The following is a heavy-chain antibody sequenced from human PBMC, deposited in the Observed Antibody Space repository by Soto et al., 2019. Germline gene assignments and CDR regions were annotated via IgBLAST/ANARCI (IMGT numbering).Heavy chain of an antibody. Sequence: SETLSLTCIVSGGSISDSIYYWSWLRQPPGKGLEWIGYIYYTGSTNYNPSLESRVFMSIDTSKNQLSLQLRSVTAADTAVYYCAKDRSVDTRDWFDPWGQGTLVTVSS. CDR3: AKDRSVDTRDWFDP. CDR2: IYYTGST. J-gene: IGHJ5*02. D-gene: IGHD5-18*01. V-gene: IGHV4-61*01. CDR1: GGSISDSIYY.